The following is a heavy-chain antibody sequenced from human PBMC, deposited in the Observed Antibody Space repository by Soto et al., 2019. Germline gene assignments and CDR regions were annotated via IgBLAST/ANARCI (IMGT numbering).Heavy chain of an antibody. Sequence: QVQLVQSEAEVKKPRSSVKVSCKSSGLTFRSDSISWVRQAPGQGLEWMGGIIPISRTPTYAQKFQGRVTISADESTRTAYMEVTSLTFEDTAVYYCARGVASSDWGQGTLVTVSS. D-gene: IGHD5-12*01. V-gene: IGHV1-69*01. CDR2: IIPISRTP. CDR1: GLTFRSDS. CDR3: ARGVASSD. J-gene: IGHJ4*02.